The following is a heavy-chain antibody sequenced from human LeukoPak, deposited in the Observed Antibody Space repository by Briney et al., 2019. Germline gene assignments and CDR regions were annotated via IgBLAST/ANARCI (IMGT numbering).Heavy chain of an antibody. CDR3: ARGNYYMDV. CDR2: INNVGSST. Sequence: GGSLRLSCAASGFTFSNYWMHWVRQAPGKGLVWVSRINNVGSSTAYADYVKGRFTISRDNAKNSLYLQMNSLRAEDTALYHCARGNYYMDVWGKGTTVTISS. V-gene: IGHV3-74*03. CDR1: GFTFSNYW. J-gene: IGHJ6*03.